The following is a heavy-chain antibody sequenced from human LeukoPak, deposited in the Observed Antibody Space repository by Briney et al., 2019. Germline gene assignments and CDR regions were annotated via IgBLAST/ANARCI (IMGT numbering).Heavy chain of an antibody. CDR2: IYYSGST. J-gene: IGHJ4*02. CDR1: GGSISNDGYY. Sequence: SETLSLTCNVSGGSISNDGYYWSWIRQHPGKGLEWIGYIYYSGSTYYNPSLKSRVTISVDTSKNQFSLKLSSVTAADTAVYYCARRTENWNYFDYWGQGTLVTVSS. V-gene: IGHV4-30-4*08. CDR3: ARRTENWNYFDY. D-gene: IGHD1-1*01.